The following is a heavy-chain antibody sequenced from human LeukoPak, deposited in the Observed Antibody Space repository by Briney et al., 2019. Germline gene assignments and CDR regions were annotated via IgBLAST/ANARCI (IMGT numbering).Heavy chain of an antibody. CDR2: ISGSGGST. D-gene: IGHD3-10*01. V-gene: IGHV3-23*01. Sequence: PGGSLRLSCAASGFTFSSYAMSWVRQAPGKGLEWVSAISGSGGSTYYADSVKGRFTISRDNSKNTLYLQMNSLRAEDTAVYYCAKDQGVSAQDYYYYGMDVWGQGTTVTVSS. J-gene: IGHJ6*02. CDR1: GFTFSSYA. CDR3: AKDQGVSAQDYYYYGMDV.